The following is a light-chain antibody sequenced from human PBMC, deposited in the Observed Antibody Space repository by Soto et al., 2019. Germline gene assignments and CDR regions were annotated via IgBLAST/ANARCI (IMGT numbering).Light chain of an antibody. Sequence: QSVLTQPPSVSGAPGQRVTISCTGSSSNIGAGYDVHWYQQLPGTAPKLLIYANTFRPSGVPDRFSGSKSGTSASLAITGLQAEDEADYFCCSHAGNNNYVFGTGTKLTVL. J-gene: IGLJ1*01. CDR1: SSNIGAGYD. CDR3: CSHAGNNNYV. CDR2: ANT. V-gene: IGLV1-40*01.